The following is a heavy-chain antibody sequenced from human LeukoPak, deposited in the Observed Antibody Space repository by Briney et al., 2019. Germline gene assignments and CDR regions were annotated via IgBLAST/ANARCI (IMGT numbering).Heavy chain of an antibody. J-gene: IGHJ6*02. V-gene: IGHV1-2*02. CDR3: AREAILTDYYGMDV. D-gene: IGHD3-9*01. CDR1: GYTFTGYY. CDR2: INPNSGGT. Sequence: ASVKVSCKASGYTFTGYYMHWVRQAPGQGLEWMGWINPNSGGTNYAQKFQGRVTMTRDTSISTAYMELSRLRSDDTAVYYCAREAILTDYYGMDVWGQGTTVTVPS.